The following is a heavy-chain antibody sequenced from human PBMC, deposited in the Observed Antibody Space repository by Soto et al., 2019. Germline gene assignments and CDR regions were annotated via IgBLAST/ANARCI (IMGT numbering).Heavy chain of an antibody. D-gene: IGHD4-4*01. Sequence: GGSLRFSCAASGFTFSDYYMDWIRQAPGKGLEWVGRIRKKANSYTTEYAASVRGRFTISRDDSENSLSLQMNTLKTEDTAVYYCSRYILTTTVRCSDPWGQGTLVTVSS. V-gene: IGHV3-72*01. J-gene: IGHJ5*02. CDR2: IRKKANSYTT. CDR1: GFTFSDYY. CDR3: SRYILTTTVRCSDP.